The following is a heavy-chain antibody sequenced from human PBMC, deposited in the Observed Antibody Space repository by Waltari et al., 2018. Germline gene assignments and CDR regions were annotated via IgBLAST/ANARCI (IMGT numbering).Heavy chain of an antibody. Sequence: EVRLVESGGGLVKPGGSLRPSCAASGLTFSSYAMNWVRQAPGKGLEWVAGLSASGSRTFYAASVKGRFTISRDNSNNTLYAQMTSLTPEDTATYYCAMSLTVLVRADHWGQGTLVAVSS. CDR3: AMSLTVLVRADH. D-gene: IGHD1-26*01. CDR2: LSASGSRT. J-gene: IGHJ4*02. V-gene: IGHV3-23*04. CDR1: GLTFSSYA.